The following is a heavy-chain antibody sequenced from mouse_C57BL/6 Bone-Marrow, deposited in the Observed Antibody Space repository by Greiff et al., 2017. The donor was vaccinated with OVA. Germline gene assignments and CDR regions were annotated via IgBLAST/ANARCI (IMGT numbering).Heavy chain of an antibody. D-gene: IGHD2-12*01. CDR1: GFKIPDYY. CDR3: ASISYIDY. V-gene: IGHV14-2*01. CDR2: IDPEDGET. Sequence: VQLQQSGAELVKPGASVKLSCTASGFKIPDYYMPWVKQRTEQGLEWIGRIDPEDGETNYAPKFKGTATRTADTSSNTAYLQLSSLTSEDTAVYYCASISYIDYWGQGTTLTVSS. J-gene: IGHJ2*01.